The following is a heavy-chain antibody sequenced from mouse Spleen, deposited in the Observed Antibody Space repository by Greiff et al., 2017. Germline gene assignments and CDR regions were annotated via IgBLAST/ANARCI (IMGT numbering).Heavy chain of an antibody. Sequence: EVKLMESGGGLVKPGGSLKLSCAASGFTFSDYGMAWVRQAPGKGPEWVAFISNLAYSIYYADTVTGRFTISRENAKNTLYLEMSSLRSEDTAMYYCARHTRTWTGAMDYWGQGTSVTVSS. CDR1: GFTFSDYG. V-gene: IGHV5-15*01. CDR3: ARHTRTWTGAMDY. CDR2: ISNLAYSI. J-gene: IGHJ4*01.